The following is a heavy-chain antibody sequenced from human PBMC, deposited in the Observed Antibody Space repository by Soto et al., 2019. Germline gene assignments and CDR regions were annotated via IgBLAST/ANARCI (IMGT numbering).Heavy chain of an antibody. Sequence: EVQLVESGGGLVQPGGSLKLSCAASGFTFSTHSTNWVRQAPGRGLEWVSYIHSSSSWEVYADSVRGRFTVSRDNAKNSLYLQMSSLRAEDTAVYYCVFDFWLVPTVWGKGTTVTVSS. V-gene: IGHV3-48*01. CDR3: VFDFWLVPTV. J-gene: IGHJ6*04. D-gene: IGHD3-3*01. CDR2: IHSSSSWE. CDR1: GFTFSTHS.